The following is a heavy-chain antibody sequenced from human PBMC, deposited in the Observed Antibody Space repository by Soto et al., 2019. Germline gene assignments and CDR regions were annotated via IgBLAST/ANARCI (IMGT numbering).Heavy chain of an antibody. CDR1: GYTFTSYD. CDR3: ATPQGSGSNFDY. V-gene: IGHV1-8*01. CDR2: MNPNSGNT. D-gene: IGHD3-10*01. Sequence: ASVKVSCKASGYTFTSYDINWVRQATGQGLEWMGWMNPNSGNTGYAQKFQGRVTMTRNTSISTAYMELSSLRSEDTAVYYCATPQGSGSNFDYWGQGTLVTVSS. J-gene: IGHJ4*02.